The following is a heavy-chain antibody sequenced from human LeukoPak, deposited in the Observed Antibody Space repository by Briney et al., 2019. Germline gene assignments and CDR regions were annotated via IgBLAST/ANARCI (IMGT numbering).Heavy chain of an antibody. Sequence: PGGSLRLSCAASRFTFSNYAMHWVRQAPGKGLEHVSAISSNGGNTHYANSVKGRFTISRDNSKNTLYLQMGSLRAEDMAVYYCAGLPVDAFDIWGQGTMVTVSS. CDR3: AGLPVDAFDI. V-gene: IGHV3-64*01. CDR1: RFTFSNYA. CDR2: ISSNGGNT. D-gene: IGHD1-14*01. J-gene: IGHJ3*02.